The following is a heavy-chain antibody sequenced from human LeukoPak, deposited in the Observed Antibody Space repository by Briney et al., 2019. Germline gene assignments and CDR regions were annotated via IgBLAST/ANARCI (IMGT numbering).Heavy chain of an antibody. CDR3: ARVKSYYYDSSGYTRYFDY. D-gene: IGHD3-22*01. J-gene: IGHJ4*02. CDR2: IYHSGST. CDR1: GGSISSSNW. V-gene: IGHV4-4*02. Sequence: SETLSLTCAVSGGSISSSNWWSWVRQPLGKGLEWIGEIYHSGSTNYNPSLKSRVTISVDKSKNQFSLKLSSMTAADTAVYYCARVKSYYYDSSGYTRYFDYWGQGTLVTVSS.